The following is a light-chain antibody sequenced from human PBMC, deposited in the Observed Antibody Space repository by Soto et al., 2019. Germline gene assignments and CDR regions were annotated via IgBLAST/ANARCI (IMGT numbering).Light chain of an antibody. J-gene: IGKJ4*01. Sequence: LVMTQSPLSLPVTPGEPASISCRSSQSLLRTNGYTYLDWYLQKPGQSPQLLIYLASNRAAGVSDRISGSGSGTNFTLTITKVEADDVGVYYCMQTRQTPLTFGGGTKVEIK. V-gene: IGKV2-28*01. CDR3: MQTRQTPLT. CDR1: QSLLRTNGYTY. CDR2: LAS.